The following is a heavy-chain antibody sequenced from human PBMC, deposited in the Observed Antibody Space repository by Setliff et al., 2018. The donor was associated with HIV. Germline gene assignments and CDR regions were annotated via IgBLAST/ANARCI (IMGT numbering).Heavy chain of an antibody. J-gene: IGHJ2*01. CDR1: DFTFSTYC. V-gene: IGHV3-53*01. D-gene: IGHD2-21*02. CDR3: ARDGRLPSSYWYFDL. Sequence: PGGSLRLSCAASDFTFSTYCMNWVRQAPGKGLEWVSTIYSGGSTYYTDSVKGRFTISRDNSKNTLYLQMNSLRAEDTAVYYCARDGRLPSSYWYFDLWGRGTLVTVSS. CDR2: IYSGGST.